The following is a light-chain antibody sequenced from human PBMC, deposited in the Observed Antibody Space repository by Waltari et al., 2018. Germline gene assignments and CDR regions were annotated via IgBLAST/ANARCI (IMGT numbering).Light chain of an antibody. Sequence: QSALTQPASVSGSPGESITISCTGTTSDMGCYNCVPWYKHHPGKAPQLMIYDVTERPSGVSDRFSGSKSGNTASLTIAGLQAEDEADYYCSSYTSISTWVFGGGTKLTVL. CDR1: TSDMGCYNC. CDR3: SSYTSISTWV. CDR2: DVT. J-gene: IGLJ3*02. V-gene: IGLV2-14*03.